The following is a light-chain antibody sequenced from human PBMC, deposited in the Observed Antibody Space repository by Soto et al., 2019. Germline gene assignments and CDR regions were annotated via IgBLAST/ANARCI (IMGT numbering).Light chain of an antibody. CDR3: QQYNDWPPKQYT. CDR1: QSVRSN. V-gene: IGKV3-15*01. J-gene: IGKJ2*01. Sequence: EIVMTQSPATLSVSPGERATLSCRASQSVRSNLAWYQQKPGQAPRLLIYGASTRATGIPVRFSGSGSGTEFTLTISSLQSEDFVVYYCQQYNDWPPKQYTFGPGTKLEIK. CDR2: GAS.